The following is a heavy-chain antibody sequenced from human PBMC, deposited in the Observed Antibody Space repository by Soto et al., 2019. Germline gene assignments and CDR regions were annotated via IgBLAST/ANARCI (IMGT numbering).Heavy chain of an antibody. CDR3: TRNWNEGVDAFDI. Sequence: GGSLRLSCTASGFTFGDYAMSWFCQAPGKGLEWVGFIRSKAYGGTTEYAASVKGRFTISRDDSKSIAYLQMNSLKTEDTAVYYCTRNWNEGVDAFDIWGQGTMVTVSS. CDR1: GFTFGDYA. D-gene: IGHD1-1*01. CDR2: IRSKAYGGTT. J-gene: IGHJ3*02. V-gene: IGHV3-49*03.